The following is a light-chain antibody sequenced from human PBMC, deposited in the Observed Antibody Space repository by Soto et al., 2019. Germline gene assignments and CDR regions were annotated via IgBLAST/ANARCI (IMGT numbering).Light chain of an antibody. V-gene: IGKV1-39*01. Sequence: DIQMTQSPSSLSASVGDRVTITCRPSQNINNYLNWYQQKPGKAPKLLIYDASTLQSGVPSRFSGSGSGTDFTLTISSLQPEDFATYYCQQSYSRPPWTFGQGTKV. J-gene: IGKJ1*01. CDR3: QQSYSRPPWT. CDR2: DAS. CDR1: QNINNY.